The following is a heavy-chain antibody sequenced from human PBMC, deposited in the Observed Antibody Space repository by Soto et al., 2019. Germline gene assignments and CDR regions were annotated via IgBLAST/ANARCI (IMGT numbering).Heavy chain of an antibody. D-gene: IGHD1-26*01. CDR2: IYNSGST. Sequence: QVQLQESGPGLVEPSQTLSHTCTVSGGSISSGDYFWSWIRQSPGKGLEWIGHIYNSGSTYNNPSLKSRVTISVDTSKNQFSLKLSSVTAADTAVYYCARGPSGDKVDYWGQGILVTVSS. V-gene: IGHV4-30-4*01. CDR1: GGSISSGDYF. CDR3: ARGPSGDKVDY. J-gene: IGHJ4*02.